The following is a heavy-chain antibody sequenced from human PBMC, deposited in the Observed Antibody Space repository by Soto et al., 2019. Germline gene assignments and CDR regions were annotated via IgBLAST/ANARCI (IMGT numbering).Heavy chain of an antibody. J-gene: IGHJ4*02. CDR1: GGSFRSGDYY. CDR3: ASLEITGY. CDR2: IYSTGSA. D-gene: IGHD3-16*01. V-gene: IGHV4-30-4*01. Sequence: TLSLTCTVSGGSFRSGDYYWSWIRQPPGKGLEWIGYIYSTGSAYYNPSLKSRVTISVDTSKNQFSLKLSSVTAADTAVYYCASLEITGYWGQGTQVTVSS.